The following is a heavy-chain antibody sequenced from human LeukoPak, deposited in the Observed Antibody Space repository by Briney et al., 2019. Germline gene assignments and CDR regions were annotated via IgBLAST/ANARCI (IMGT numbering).Heavy chain of an antibody. V-gene: IGHV1-8*01. D-gene: IGHD2-15*01. CDR2: MNPNSGNT. CDR3: ARRHGRCSDGSCYYPDY. CDR1: GYTFTSYD. J-gene: IGHJ4*02. Sequence: ASVKVSCKASGYTFTSYDINWVRQATGQGLEWMGWMNPNSGNTGYAQKFEGRVTMTRNSSITTAYMELSSLRSEDTAVYYCARRHGRCSDGSCYYPDYWGQGTLVTVSS.